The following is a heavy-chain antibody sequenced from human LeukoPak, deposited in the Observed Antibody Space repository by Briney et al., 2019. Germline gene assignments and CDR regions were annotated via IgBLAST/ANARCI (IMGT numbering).Heavy chain of an antibody. CDR3: AREDATMVLSPDY. CDR1: GFTFSSYA. D-gene: IGHD5-18*01. CDR2: ISSGGDNT. V-gene: IGHV3-23*01. Sequence: GGSLRLSCAASGFTFSSYAMSWVRQAPGKGLEWVSAISSGGDNTYYADSVKGRLTISRDNSKNTLYVQMTSLRAEDTAVYYCAREDATMVLSPDYWGQGALVTVSS. J-gene: IGHJ4*02.